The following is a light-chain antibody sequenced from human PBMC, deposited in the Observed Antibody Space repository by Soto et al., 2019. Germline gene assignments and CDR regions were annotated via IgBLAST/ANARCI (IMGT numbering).Light chain of an antibody. Sequence: EIVLTQSPATLSLSPGERATLSCRASQSVSSHLTWYQQKPGQAPRLLIYDTSNTATGIPARFSGSGSGTDFTLTISSLEPEDLAVYYCQQRTNWRLSCGGGNKVEIK. V-gene: IGKV3-11*01. CDR3: QQRTNWRLS. J-gene: IGKJ4*01. CDR1: QSVSSH. CDR2: DTS.